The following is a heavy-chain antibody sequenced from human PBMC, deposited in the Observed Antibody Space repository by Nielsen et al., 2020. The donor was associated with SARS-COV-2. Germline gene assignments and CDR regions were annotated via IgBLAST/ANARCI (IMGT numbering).Heavy chain of an antibody. CDR3: AKDRWFGEPTGGMDV. V-gene: IGHV3-23*01. CDR1: GFTFTSYA. CDR2: ISGSGGST. J-gene: IGHJ6*02. Sequence: GESLKISCAASGFTFTSYAMTWVRQAPAKGLEWVSAISGSGGSTYYADSVKGRFTISRDNSKNTLYLQMNSLRAEDTAVYYCAKDRWFGEPTGGMDVWGQGTTVTVSS. D-gene: IGHD3-10*01.